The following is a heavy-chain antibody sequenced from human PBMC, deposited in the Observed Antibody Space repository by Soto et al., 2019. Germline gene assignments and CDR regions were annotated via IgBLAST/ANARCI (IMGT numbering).Heavy chain of an antibody. CDR2: IKQDGSEK. CDR3: ARDLNYYDSSGYYCW. Sequence: GGSLRLSCAASGFTFSSYWMSWVRQAPGKGLEWVANIKQDGSEKYYVDSVKGRFTISRDNAKNSLYLQMNSLRAEDTAVYYCARDLNYYDSSGYYCWWGQGTLVTVSS. J-gene: IGHJ4*02. D-gene: IGHD3-22*01. CDR1: GFTFSSYW. V-gene: IGHV3-7*05.